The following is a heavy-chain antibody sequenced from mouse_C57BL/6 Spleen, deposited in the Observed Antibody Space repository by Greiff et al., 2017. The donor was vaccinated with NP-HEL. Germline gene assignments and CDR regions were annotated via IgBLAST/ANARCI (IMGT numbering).Heavy chain of an antibody. Sequence: EVQLQESGPELVKPGASVKISCKASGYTFTDYYMNWVKQSHGKSLEWIGDINPNNGGTSYNQKFKGKATLTVDKSSSTAYMELRSLTSEDSAVYYCARSDYYGSSTLWGQGTTLTVSS. CDR3: ARSDYYGSSTL. CDR2: INPNNGGT. CDR1: GYTFTDYY. J-gene: IGHJ2*01. D-gene: IGHD1-1*01. V-gene: IGHV1-26*01.